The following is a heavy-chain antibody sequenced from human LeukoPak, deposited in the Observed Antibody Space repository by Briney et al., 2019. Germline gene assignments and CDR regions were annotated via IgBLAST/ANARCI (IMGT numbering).Heavy chain of an antibody. Sequence: GGSLRLSCAASGLTFSSYSMNWVRQAPGKGLEWVSSISSSSSYIYYADSVQGRFTISRDTSNNTLFLQMNSLRAEDTAVYYCVRDYFTTISGYHEYYLDLWGHGTLVTVSS. CDR1: GLTFSSYS. CDR2: ISSSSSYI. CDR3: VRDYFTTISGYHEYYLDL. V-gene: IGHV3-21*04. J-gene: IGHJ4*01. D-gene: IGHD3-22*01.